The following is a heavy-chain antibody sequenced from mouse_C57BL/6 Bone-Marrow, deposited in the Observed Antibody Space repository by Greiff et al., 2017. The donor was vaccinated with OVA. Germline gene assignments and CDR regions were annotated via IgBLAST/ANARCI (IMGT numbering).Heavy chain of an antibody. J-gene: IGHJ4*01. CDR2: IHPNSGST. Sequence: QVQLQQPGAELVKPGASVKLSCKASGYTFTSYWMHWVKQRPGQGLEWIGMIHPNSGSTNYNEKFKSKATLTVDKSSSTAYMQLSSLTSEDSAVDYCARMETEDAMDYWGQGTSVTVSS. CDR1: GYTFTSYW. V-gene: IGHV1-64*01. CDR3: ARMETEDAMDY.